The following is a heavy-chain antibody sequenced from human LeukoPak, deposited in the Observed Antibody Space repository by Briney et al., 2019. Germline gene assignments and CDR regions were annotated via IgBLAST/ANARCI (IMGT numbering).Heavy chain of an antibody. D-gene: IGHD6-13*01. Sequence: SETLSLTCTVSGGSISSSSYYWGWIRQPPGKGLEWIGSIYYSGSTYYNPSLKSRVTISVDMSKNQFSLKLSSVTAADTAVYYCARAWGDSSSWYAEPNAFDIWGQGTMVTVSS. CDR3: ARAWGDSSSWYAEPNAFDI. J-gene: IGHJ3*02. CDR2: IYYSGST. CDR1: GGSISSSSYY. V-gene: IGHV4-39*07.